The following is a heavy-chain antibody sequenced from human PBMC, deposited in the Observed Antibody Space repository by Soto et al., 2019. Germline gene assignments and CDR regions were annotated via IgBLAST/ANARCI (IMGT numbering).Heavy chain of an antibody. D-gene: IGHD1-1*01. CDR1: VVSFSVYY. Sequence: SDTLSLTCAVYVVSFSVYYWSWSRQPPGKGLEWIGEINHGGSTNYSLSLKIRVTISVDTAKNQFSLKLRSVTVADTAISSCARGHGWNASSAPFDYWGQGTLVTVSS. V-gene: IGHV4-34*01. CDR2: INHGGST. CDR3: ARGHGWNASSAPFDY. J-gene: IGHJ4*02.